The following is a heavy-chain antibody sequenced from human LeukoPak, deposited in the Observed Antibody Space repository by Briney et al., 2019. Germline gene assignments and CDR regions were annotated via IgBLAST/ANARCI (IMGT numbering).Heavy chain of an antibody. J-gene: IGHJ4*02. Sequence: GGSLRLSCAASGFTFSSYEMNWVRQAPGKGLEWVSYISSRGSTIYYADSVKGRFTISRDNAKNSLYLQMNSLRVEDTAVYYCARAAGSRLDFDYWGQGTLVTVSS. CDR2: ISSRGSTI. D-gene: IGHD6-13*01. CDR1: GFTFSSYE. CDR3: ARAAGSRLDFDY. V-gene: IGHV3-48*03.